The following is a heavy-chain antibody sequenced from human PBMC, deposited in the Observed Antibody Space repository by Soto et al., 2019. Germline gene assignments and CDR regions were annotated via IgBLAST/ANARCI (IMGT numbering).Heavy chain of an antibody. J-gene: IGHJ6*02. Sequence: SQTLSLTCTISGDSVSSNSAAWNWIRQSPSRGLEWLGRTYYRSKWYNDYAVSVKSRITINPDTSKNQFSLQLNSVTPEDTAVYYCAADLYYYGSGSPLHYGMDVWGQGTTVTVSS. CDR2: TYYRSKWYN. CDR1: GDSVSSNSAA. CDR3: AADLYYYGSGSPLHYGMDV. D-gene: IGHD3-10*01. V-gene: IGHV6-1*01.